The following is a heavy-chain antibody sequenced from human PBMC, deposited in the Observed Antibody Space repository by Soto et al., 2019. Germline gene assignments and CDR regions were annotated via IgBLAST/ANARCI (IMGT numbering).Heavy chain of an antibody. CDR1: GYPFTNYG. CDR3: AREGQAPYYYYGMDV. CDR2: ISGYNGNT. J-gene: IGHJ6*02. V-gene: IGHV1-18*01. Sequence: QVQVVQSGDEVKKPGASVKVSCKASGYPFTNYGFSWVRQAPGQGLEGMGWISGYNGNTKYAEKFQGRVTMTTDTSTSTAHMALRSLRSDDTAVYYCAREGQAPYYYYGMDVWGQGTAFAVSS.